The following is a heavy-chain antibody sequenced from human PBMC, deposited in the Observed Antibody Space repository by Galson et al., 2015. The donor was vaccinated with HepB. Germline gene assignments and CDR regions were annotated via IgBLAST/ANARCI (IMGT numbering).Heavy chain of an antibody. CDR3: ARDPLGYCSGGGCYSSPYYYGTDV. V-gene: IGHV1-2*02. CDR1: GSTFTGFY. CDR2: INPKSGRT. D-gene: IGHD2-15*01. Sequence: SVKVSCKASGSTFTGFYMHWVRQAPGQGLEWMGWINPKSGRTDYAQKFQGRVPMTRDTSISTAYMDLSRLRSDDTAVYYCARDPLGYCSGGGCYSSPYYYGTDVWRQGTTVTVSS. J-gene: IGHJ6*02.